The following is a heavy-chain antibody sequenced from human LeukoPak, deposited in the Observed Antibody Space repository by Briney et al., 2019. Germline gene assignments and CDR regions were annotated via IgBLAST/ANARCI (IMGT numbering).Heavy chain of an antibody. V-gene: IGHV4-59*08. CDR3: AREPSGSYYVWYFDL. Sequence: SETLSLTCTVSGGSISSYYWSWIRQPPGKGLEWIGYIYYSGSTNYNPSLKSRVTISVDTSKNQFSLKLSSVTAADTAVYYCAREPSGSYYVWYFDLWGRGTLVTVSS. CDR1: GGSISSYY. J-gene: IGHJ2*01. D-gene: IGHD1-26*01. CDR2: IYYSGST.